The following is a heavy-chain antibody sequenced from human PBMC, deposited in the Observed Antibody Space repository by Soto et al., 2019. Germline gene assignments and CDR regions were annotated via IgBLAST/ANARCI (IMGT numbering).Heavy chain of an antibody. CDR2: IWYDGSNE. D-gene: IGHD6-19*01. CDR1: GFIFSNFG. Sequence: QVQLVESGGGVVQPGRSLRLSCAASGFIFSNFGMHGVRQAPGKGLEWVAVIWYDGSNEYYADSVKGRFTISKDNSKNTLYLQMNSLRAEDTAVYYCARDDIPGIAVATYGMDVWGQGTTVTVSS. CDR3: ARDDIPGIAVATYGMDV. J-gene: IGHJ6*02. V-gene: IGHV3-33*01.